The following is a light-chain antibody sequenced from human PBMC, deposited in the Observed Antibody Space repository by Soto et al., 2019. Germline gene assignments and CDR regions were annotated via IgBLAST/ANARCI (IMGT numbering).Light chain of an antibody. CDR2: DAS. J-gene: IGKJ2*01. CDR1: QSVSSY. Sequence: ESVLTQSPATLSLSPGERATLSCRASQSVSSYLAWYQQKPGQAPRLLIYDASNRATGIPARFSGGGSGTDFTLTISSLEPEDFAVYYCQQRSNWPTFGQGTKLEIK. CDR3: QQRSNWPT. V-gene: IGKV3-11*01.